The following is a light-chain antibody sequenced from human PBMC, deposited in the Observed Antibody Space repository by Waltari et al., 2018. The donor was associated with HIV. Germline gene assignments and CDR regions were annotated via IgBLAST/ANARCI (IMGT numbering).Light chain of an antibody. Sequence: QSALTQPPSASGSPGQSVTISCTGTSSDAGGSNYVSWYQHHPGKASKLMIYEVSKRPSGVPDRFYGYKSGNTSSLTVSGLQAEDEADYYCSSYAGSNNWVFGGGTKLTVL. V-gene: IGLV2-8*01. CDR1: SSDAGGSNY. CDR2: EVS. CDR3: SSYAGSNNWV. J-gene: IGLJ3*02.